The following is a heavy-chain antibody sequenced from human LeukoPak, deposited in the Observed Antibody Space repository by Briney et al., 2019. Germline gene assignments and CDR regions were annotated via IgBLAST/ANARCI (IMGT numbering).Heavy chain of an antibody. D-gene: IGHD6-19*01. CDR2: TYYRSKWYN. CDR1: GDSVSSNSAA. CDR3: AREVGYSSGWYKAYYFDY. V-gene: IGHV6-1*01. Sequence: SQTLSLTCAISGDSVSSNSAAWNWIRQSPSRGLEWLGRTYYRSKWYNDYAVSVKSRITINPDTSKNQFSLQLNSVTPEDTAVYYCAREVGYSSGWYKAYYFDYWGQGTLVTVSS. J-gene: IGHJ4*02.